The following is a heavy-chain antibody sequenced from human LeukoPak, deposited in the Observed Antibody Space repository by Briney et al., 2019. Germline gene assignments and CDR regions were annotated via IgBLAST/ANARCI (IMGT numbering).Heavy chain of an antibody. CDR2: ISGSGGST. V-gene: IGHV3-23*01. CDR1: GFTFSSYA. D-gene: IGHD3-22*01. CDR3: AKDPYYDSSGFAYFDY. J-gene: IGHJ4*02. Sequence: GGSLRLSCAASGFTFSSYAMSWVPQAPGKGLEGVLAISGSGGSTYYADPVKGRFTISRDNSKTTLYLQMNSLRAEDTAVYYCAKDPYYDSSGFAYFDYWGQGTLVTVSS.